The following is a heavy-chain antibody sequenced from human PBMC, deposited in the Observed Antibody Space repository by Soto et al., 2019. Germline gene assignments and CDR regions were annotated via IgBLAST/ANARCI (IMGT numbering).Heavy chain of an antibody. CDR3: ARKRSTMVRGVTHYYYYGMDV. D-gene: IGHD3-10*01. CDR2: IIPIFGTA. V-gene: IGHV1-69*13. Sequence: VASVKVSCKASGGTFSSYAISWVRQAPGQGLEWMGGIIPIFGTANYAQKFQGGVTITADESTSTAYMELSSLRSEDTAVYYCARKRSTMVRGVTHYYYYGMDVWGQGTTVTVSS. J-gene: IGHJ6*02. CDR1: GGTFSSYA.